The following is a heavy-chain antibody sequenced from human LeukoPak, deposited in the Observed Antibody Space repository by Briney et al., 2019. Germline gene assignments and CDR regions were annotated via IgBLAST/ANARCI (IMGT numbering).Heavy chain of an antibody. CDR2: IIPILGIA. CDR1: GGTFSSYA. D-gene: IGHD3-9*01. Sequence: GASVKVSCKASGGTFSSYAISWVRQAPGQGLEWMGRIIPILGIANYAQELQGRVTITADKSTSTAYMELSSLRSEDTAVYYCAREVKSCDILTGYDTTCYYFDYWGQGTLVTVSS. J-gene: IGHJ4*02. CDR3: AREVKSCDILTGYDTTCYYFDY. V-gene: IGHV1-69*04.